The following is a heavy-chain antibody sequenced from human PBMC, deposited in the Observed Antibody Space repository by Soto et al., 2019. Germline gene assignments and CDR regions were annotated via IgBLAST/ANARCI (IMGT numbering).Heavy chain of an antibody. D-gene: IGHD3-9*01. CDR3: ARPRYFDWLLGPEGFDY. V-gene: IGHV5-51*01. J-gene: IGHJ4*02. CDR1: GYSFTSYW. Sequence: GESLKISCKGSGYSFTSYWIGWVRQMPGKGPEWMGIIYPGDSDTRYSPSFQGQVTISADKSISTAYLQWSSLKASDTAMYYCARPRYFDWLLGPEGFDYWGQGTLVTVSS. CDR2: IYPGDSDT.